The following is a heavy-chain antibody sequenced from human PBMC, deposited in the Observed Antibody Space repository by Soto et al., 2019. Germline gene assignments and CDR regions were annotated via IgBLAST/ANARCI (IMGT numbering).Heavy chain of an antibody. Sequence: ASVKVSCKASGYTFTSYGIHWVRQAPGQRLEWMGWINAANGDTKYSPKFQGRVTITRDTSASTAYMELSSLRSEDTAVYYCASSLRFLEWVYYGMDVWGQGTTVTVSS. CDR2: INAANGDT. CDR3: ASSLRFLEWVYYGMDV. V-gene: IGHV1-3*01. J-gene: IGHJ6*02. CDR1: GYTFTSYG. D-gene: IGHD3-3*01.